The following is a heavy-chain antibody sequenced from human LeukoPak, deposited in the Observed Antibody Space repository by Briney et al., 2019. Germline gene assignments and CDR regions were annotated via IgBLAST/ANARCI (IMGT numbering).Heavy chain of an antibody. CDR1: GFTFSSYE. D-gene: IGHD3-3*01. J-gene: IGHJ6*04. CDR2: ISSSGSTI. Sequence: GGSLRLSCAASGFTFSSYEMNWVRQAPGKGLEWVSYISSSGSTIYYAGSVKGRFTISRDNAKNSLYLQMNSLRAEDTAVYYCARGIRGTIFGVVISYMDVWGKGTTVTVSS. V-gene: IGHV3-48*03. CDR3: ARGIRGTIFGVVISYMDV.